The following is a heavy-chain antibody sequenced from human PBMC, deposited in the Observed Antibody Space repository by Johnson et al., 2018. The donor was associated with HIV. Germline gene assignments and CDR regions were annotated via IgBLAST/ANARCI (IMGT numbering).Heavy chain of an antibody. CDR3: SISYYDFAPIGPAFDL. J-gene: IGHJ3*01. V-gene: IGHV3-7*02. Sequence: VQLVESGGGVVQPGRSLTLSCAASGFTFSSYWMSWVRQAPGKGLEWVANIKQAGSEKYYVESVKGRFTISRDNAKNSLYLQMNSLTTEDTAVYYCSISYYDFAPIGPAFDLWGQGTMVTVSS. CDR1: GFTFSSYW. D-gene: IGHD3-3*01. CDR2: IKQAGSEK.